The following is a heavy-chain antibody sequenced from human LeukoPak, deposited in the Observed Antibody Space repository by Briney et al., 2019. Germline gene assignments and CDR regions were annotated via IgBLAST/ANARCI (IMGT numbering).Heavy chain of an antibody. D-gene: IGHD3-9*01. CDR2: ISSSGTYV. J-gene: IGHJ3*02. CDR1: GFTFSSYS. CDR3: ARAISKRLAGYLPDGFDI. Sequence: GGSLRLSCAASGFTFSSYSMNWVRQAPGKGLEWVSSISSSGTYVYYADSVKGRFTISRDNAKNSLSLQMNSLRADDAAVYYCARAISKRLAGYLPDGFDIWGQGTMVTVSS. V-gene: IGHV3-21*01.